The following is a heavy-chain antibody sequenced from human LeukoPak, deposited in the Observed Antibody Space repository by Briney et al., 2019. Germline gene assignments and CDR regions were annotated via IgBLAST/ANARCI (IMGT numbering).Heavy chain of an antibody. D-gene: IGHD6-25*01. V-gene: IGHV1-69*06. CDR1: GGTFSSYA. Sequence: SVKVSCKASGGTFSSYAISWVRQAPGQGLEWMGGIIPIFGTANYAQKFQGRVTMTGDRSISTAYMELSRLGSDDTAVYYCARERTPGSGYGVDYWGQGTVVTVSS. CDR3: ARERTPGSGYGVDY. J-gene: IGHJ4*02. CDR2: IIPIFGTA.